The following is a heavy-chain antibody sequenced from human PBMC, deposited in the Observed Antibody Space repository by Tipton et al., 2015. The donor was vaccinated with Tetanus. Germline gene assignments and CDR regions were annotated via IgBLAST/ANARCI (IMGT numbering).Heavy chain of an antibody. Sequence: TLSLTCSVSGGSVTNDAHYWGWFRQSPGRGLEWLGNVYYTGDTHYNPSLKSRPSISVDPSRNQFSLRLTSMTAADTAVYFCSSDNQPRWAFYWGQGILVTVSS. D-gene: IGHD1-14*01. CDR3: SSDNQPRWAFY. CDR1: GGSVTNDAHY. CDR2: VYYTGDT. V-gene: IGHV4-39*01. J-gene: IGHJ4*02.